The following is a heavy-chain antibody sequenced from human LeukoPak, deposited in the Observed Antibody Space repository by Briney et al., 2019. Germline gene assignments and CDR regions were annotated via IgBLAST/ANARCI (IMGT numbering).Heavy chain of an antibody. CDR2: IYPSDSET. D-gene: IGHD5-24*01. J-gene: IGHJ4*02. CDR3: ARVPGARNGYNFVDF. V-gene: IGHV5-51*01. CDR1: RYSFTSYW. Sequence: GEYLKISCKGSRYSFTSYWIGWVRQMPGKGLEWMGIIYPSDSETRYSSSFQGQVTVSADKSISAAFLQWSSLRASDTAMYYCARVPGARNGYNFVDFWVQGTLVTVST.